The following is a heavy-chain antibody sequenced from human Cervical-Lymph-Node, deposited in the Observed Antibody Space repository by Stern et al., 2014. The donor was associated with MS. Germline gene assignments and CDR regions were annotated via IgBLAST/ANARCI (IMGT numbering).Heavy chain of an antibody. Sequence: VQLVESGAEVKKPGSSVKVSCKASGGTFSGYAFSWVRQAPGKGLEWMGRIIPIIGMTNYAQRFQGRVTITAEKSTTTAYMELSGLGFDDTAVYYCATPPVETTSFDYWGQGTLVTVSS. CDR2: IIPIIGMT. CDR1: GGTFSGYA. CDR3: ATPPVETTSFDY. D-gene: IGHD1-14*01. J-gene: IGHJ4*02. V-gene: IGHV1-69*09.